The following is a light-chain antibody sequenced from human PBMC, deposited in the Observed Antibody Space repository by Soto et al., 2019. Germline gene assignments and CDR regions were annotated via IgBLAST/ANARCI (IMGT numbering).Light chain of an antibody. CDR3: QQYNTWPAEIT. CDR2: GAS. J-gene: IGKJ5*01. Sequence: EILMTQSPATMSVSPVERATLSCRPLQSVSSDLAGYHQKPGEAPRLLIYGASTRATGIPARFSGSGSGTEFSLTINSLQSEDFAVYYCQQYNTWPAEITFGQGTRLETK. CDR1: QSVSSD. V-gene: IGKV3-15*01.